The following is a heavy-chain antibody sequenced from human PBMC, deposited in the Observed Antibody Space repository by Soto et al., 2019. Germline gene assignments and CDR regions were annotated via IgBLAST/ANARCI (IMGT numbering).Heavy chain of an antibody. D-gene: IGHD6-13*01. V-gene: IGHV3-23*01. CDR1: GLTFSSYA. J-gene: IGHJ4*02. CDR2: ISGSGGST. Sequence: GGSLRLSCAASGLTFSSYAMSWVRQAPGKGLEWVSAISGSGGSTYYADSVKGRFTISRDNSKNTLYLQMNSLRAEDTAVYYCAKPRGYSSSWYPGDFDYWGQGTLVTVSS. CDR3: AKPRGYSSSWYPGDFDY.